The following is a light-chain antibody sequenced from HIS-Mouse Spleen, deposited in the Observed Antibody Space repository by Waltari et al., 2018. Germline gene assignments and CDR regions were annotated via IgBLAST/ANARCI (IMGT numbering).Light chain of an antibody. CDR3: SSYAGSNNVV. J-gene: IGLJ2*01. CDR1: SSDVGVYNY. CDR2: EVS. V-gene: IGLV2-8*01. Sequence: QSALTQPPSASGSPGQSVTISCTGTSSDVGVYNYVSWYQQHPGKAPKLVVYEVSKRPSGVPVRFSGSKSGNTASLTVSGLQAEDEADYYCSSYAGSNNVVFGGGTKLTVL.